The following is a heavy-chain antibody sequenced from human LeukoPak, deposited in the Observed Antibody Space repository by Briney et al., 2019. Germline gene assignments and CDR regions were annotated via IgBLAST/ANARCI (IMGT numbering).Heavy chain of an antibody. CDR1: GGSIISTSYY. CDR2: IYYGGST. CDR3: ARQGGYIYDWFDP. Sequence: SETLSLTCTVSGGSIISTSYYWGWIRQPPGKGLEWIGSIYYGGSTSYNPSLKSRLTISVDTSKNQFSLKLSSVTAADTAVYYCARQGGYIYDWFDPWGQGTLVTVSS. J-gene: IGHJ5*02. D-gene: IGHD5-18*01. V-gene: IGHV4-39*01.